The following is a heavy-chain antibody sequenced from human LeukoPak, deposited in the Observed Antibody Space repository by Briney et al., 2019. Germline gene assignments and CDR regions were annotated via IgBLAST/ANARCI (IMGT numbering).Heavy chain of an antibody. CDR1: GFTFSSNG. CDR3: AKLRAYGDYENFDY. V-gene: IGHV3-33*06. CDR2: IWYDGSKK. Sequence: GGSLRLSCVASGFTFSSNGMHWVRQAPGKGLEWVALIWYDGSKKYYADSVEGRFTISRDNSKNTLYLQMNSLRAEDTAVYYCAKLRAYGDYENFDYWGQGTLVTVSS. D-gene: IGHD4-17*01. J-gene: IGHJ4*02.